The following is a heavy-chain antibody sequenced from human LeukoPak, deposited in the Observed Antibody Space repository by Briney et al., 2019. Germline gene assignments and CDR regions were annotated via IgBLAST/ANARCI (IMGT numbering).Heavy chain of an antibody. J-gene: IGHJ4*02. Sequence: SSSSSYIYYADSVKGGFKISRDNAKNSLYLQMNSLRAEDTAVYYCAGGYSSGWYGFVLDYWGQGTLVTVSS. CDR2: SSSSSYI. D-gene: IGHD6-19*01. V-gene: IGHV3-21*01. CDR3: AGGYSSGWYGFVLDY.